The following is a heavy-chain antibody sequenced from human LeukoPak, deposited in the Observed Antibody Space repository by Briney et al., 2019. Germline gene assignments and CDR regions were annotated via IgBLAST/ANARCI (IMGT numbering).Heavy chain of an antibody. CDR2: IYYSGST. Sequence: SETLSLTCTVSGGSISSYYWSWIRQPPGKGLEWIGYIYYSGSTTYNPSLKSRLTISVDTSKNQFSLKLSSVTAADTAVYYCARSGGYWFDPWGQGTLVTVSS. J-gene: IGHJ5*02. CDR1: GGSISSYY. V-gene: IGHV4-59*01. CDR3: ARSGGYWFDP. D-gene: IGHD1-26*01.